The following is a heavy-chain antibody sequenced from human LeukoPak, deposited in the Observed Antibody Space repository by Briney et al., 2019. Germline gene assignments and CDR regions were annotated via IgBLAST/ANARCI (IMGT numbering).Heavy chain of an antibody. J-gene: IGHJ5*02. CDR1: GYTLTSYD. Sequence: ASVKVSCKASGYTLTSYDINWVRQATGQGLEWMGWMNPNSGNTGYARKFQGRVTMTRNTSISTAYMELSSLRSEDTAVYYCARARSGCSGYFCLPKNWFDPWGQGTLVTVSS. CDR2: MNPNSGNT. V-gene: IGHV1-8*01. D-gene: IGHD3-22*01. CDR3: ARARSGCSGYFCLPKNWFDP.